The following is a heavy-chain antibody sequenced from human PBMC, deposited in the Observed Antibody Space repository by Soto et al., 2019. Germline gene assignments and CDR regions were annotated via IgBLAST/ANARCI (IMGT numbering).Heavy chain of an antibody. Sequence: GGSLRLSCAASGFTFSSYGMHWVRQAPGKGLEWVAVISYDGSNKYYADSVKGRFTISRDNSKNTLYLQMNSLRAEDTAVYYCARELFWLRFLEWLFNYYYYGMDVWGQGTTVTVSS. J-gene: IGHJ6*02. V-gene: IGHV3-30*03. CDR2: ISYDGSNK. CDR3: ARELFWLRFLEWLFNYYYYGMDV. D-gene: IGHD3-3*01. CDR1: GFTFSSYG.